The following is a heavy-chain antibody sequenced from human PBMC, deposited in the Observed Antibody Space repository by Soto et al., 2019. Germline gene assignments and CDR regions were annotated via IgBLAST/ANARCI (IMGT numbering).Heavy chain of an antibody. CDR2: IYWNDDK. CDR1: GFSLRTSGVV. CDR3: AKSGSSGWYGWFDP. V-gene: IGHV2-5*01. Sequence: GPTLVNPTQTLTLTCIFSGFSLRTSGVVVGWIRQPPGKALEWLGFIYWNDDKRYSPSLKSRLTITKDTSKNQVVLTMTNMDPVDTATYYCAKSGSSGWYGWFDPWGQGTLVTVS. J-gene: IGHJ5*02. D-gene: IGHD6-19*01.